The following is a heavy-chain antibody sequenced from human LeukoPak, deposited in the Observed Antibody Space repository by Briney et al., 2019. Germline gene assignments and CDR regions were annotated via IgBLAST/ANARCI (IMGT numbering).Heavy chain of an antibody. V-gene: IGHV1-8*01. CDR1: GYTFTSYD. CDR2: MNPNSGNT. Sequence: ASVKVSCKASGYTFTSYDINWVRQATGQGLEWMGWMNPNSGNTGYAQKFQGRVTMTRNTSISAAYMELSSLRSEDTAVYYCARRPSKYYDILTGYYRSEFDYWGQGTLVTVSS. CDR3: ARRPSKYYDILTGYYRSEFDY. D-gene: IGHD3-9*01. J-gene: IGHJ4*02.